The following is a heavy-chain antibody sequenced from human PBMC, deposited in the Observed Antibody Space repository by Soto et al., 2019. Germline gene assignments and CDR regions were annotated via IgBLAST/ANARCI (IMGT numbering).Heavy chain of an antibody. CDR2: IIPIFGTA. CDR1: GGTFSSYA. Sequence: QVQLVQSGAEVKKPGSSVKVSCKASGGTFSSYAISWVRQAHGQGLEWLGGIIPIFGTANYAQKFQGRVTITADESTSTAYMELSSLRSEDTAVYYCTKGDYGIYGMDVWGQGTTVTVSS. D-gene: IGHD4-17*01. V-gene: IGHV1-69*01. J-gene: IGHJ6*02. CDR3: TKGDYGIYGMDV.